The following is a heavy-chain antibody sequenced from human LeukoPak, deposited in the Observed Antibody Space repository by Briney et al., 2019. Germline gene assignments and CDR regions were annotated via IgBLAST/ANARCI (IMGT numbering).Heavy chain of an antibody. D-gene: IGHD3-10*01. CDR2: INHSGST. CDR3: ARGSGQLLWLREPLDY. Sequence: GSLRLSCAASGFTFSSYSMNWIRQPPGKGLEWIGEINHSGSTNYNPSFKSRVTISVDTSKNQFSLKLSSVTAADTAVYYCARGSGQLLWLREPLDYWGQGTLVTVSS. CDR1: GFTFSSYS. J-gene: IGHJ4*02. V-gene: IGHV4-34*01.